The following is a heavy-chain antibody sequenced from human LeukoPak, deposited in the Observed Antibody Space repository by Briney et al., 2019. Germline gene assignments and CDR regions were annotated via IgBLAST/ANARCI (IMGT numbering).Heavy chain of an antibody. CDR3: ARGALRLGELYYFDY. D-gene: IGHD3-16*01. J-gene: IGHJ4*02. CDR1: GGTFSSYA. V-gene: IGHV1-69*05. Sequence: ASVKVSCKASGGTFSSYAISWVRQAPGQGLEWMGRIIPIFGTANYAQKFQGRVTITTDESTSTAYMEPSSLRSEDTAVHYCARGALRLGELYYFDYWGQGTLVTVSS. CDR2: IIPIFGTA.